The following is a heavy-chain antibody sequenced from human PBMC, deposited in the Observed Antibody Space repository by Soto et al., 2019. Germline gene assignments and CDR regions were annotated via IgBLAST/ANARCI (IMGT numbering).Heavy chain of an antibody. V-gene: IGHV1-58*01. CDR3: AAGATGTQETFDY. D-gene: IGHD1-1*01. CDR1: GFTFTSSS. J-gene: IGHJ4*02. CDR2: IVVGSGNT. Sequence: GASVNVSCKSSGFTFTSSSVQWVRQARGQRLECIGWIVVGSGNTNYAQKFQERVTITRDMSTSTAYMELSSLRSEDTAVYYCAAGATGTQETFDYWGQGTLVTVSS.